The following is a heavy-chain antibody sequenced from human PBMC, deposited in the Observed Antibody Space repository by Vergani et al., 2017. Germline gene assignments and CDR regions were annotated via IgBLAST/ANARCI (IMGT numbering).Heavy chain of an antibody. CDR2: ISAYNGNT. J-gene: IGHJ6*02. CDR3: GTGIAVAGTFYYYGMDV. V-gene: IGHV1-18*01. CDR1: GGTFSSYT. Sequence: QVQLVQSGAEVKKPGSSVKVSCKASGGTFSSYTISWVRQAPGQGLEWMGRISAYNGNTNFAQNLQGRVTMTTDTSTSTAYMELRSLRSDDTAVYYCGTGIAVAGTFYYYGMDVWGQGTTVTVSS. D-gene: IGHD6-19*01.